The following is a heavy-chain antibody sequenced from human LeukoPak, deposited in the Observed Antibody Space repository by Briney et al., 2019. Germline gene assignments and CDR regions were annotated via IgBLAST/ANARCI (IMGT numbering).Heavy chain of an antibody. CDR3: ARDVPWQAVGTGYNWFDP. J-gene: IGHJ5*02. V-gene: IGHV4-4*07. D-gene: IGHD4-23*01. CDR2: IYSNGST. CDR1: GGSMSTYI. Sequence: SETLSLTCTVSGGSMSTYIWNWIRQPAGKGLEWIGRIYSNGSTNYNPSLKSRVTMSVDTSKNQFSLKLSSVTAADTAVYYCARDVPWQAVGTGYNWFDPWGQGTLVTVSS.